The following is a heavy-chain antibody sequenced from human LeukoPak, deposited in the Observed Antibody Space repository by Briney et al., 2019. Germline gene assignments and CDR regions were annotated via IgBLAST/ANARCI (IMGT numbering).Heavy chain of an antibody. CDR1: GFTVSSSY. D-gene: IGHD5-24*01. CDR2: IYSSGRT. J-gene: IGHJ4*02. V-gene: IGHV3-66*01. CDR3: ARVFGQGDGYKTFDY. Sequence: PGGSLRLSCAASGFTVSSSYMTGGRQAPGKGLEWVSVIYSSGRTSYADSVKGRFTISRDNSKNTLYLRMNSLRAEDTAVYYCARVFGQGDGYKTFDYWGRGTVVTVSP.